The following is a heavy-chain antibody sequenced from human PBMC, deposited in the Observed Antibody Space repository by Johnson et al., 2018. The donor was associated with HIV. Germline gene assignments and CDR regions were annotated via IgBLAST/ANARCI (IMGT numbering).Heavy chain of an antibody. CDR2: ISWSGANP. Sequence: VQLVESGGGVARPGGSLRLSCAASGFSFDEYDMSWVRQAPGKGLEWVSGISWSGANPGSADSVKGRFTISRDNSRNLLYLQMNSLRAEDTALYYCARYTYYYDTSGYLTRPRSFDVLGQGTTVTVSS. V-gene: IGHV3-20*04. D-gene: IGHD3-22*01. CDR3: ARYTYYYDTSGYLTRPRSFDV. CDR1: GFSFDEYD. J-gene: IGHJ3*01.